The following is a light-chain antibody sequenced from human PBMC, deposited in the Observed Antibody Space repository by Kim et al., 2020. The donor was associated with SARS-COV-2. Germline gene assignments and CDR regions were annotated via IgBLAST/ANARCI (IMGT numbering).Light chain of an antibody. CDR1: SNNVGYQG. J-gene: IGLJ3*02. CDR3: LAWDTSLSAWV. Sequence: RQTATLTCTGNSNNVGYQGAAWLQQHQGHPHKLLSYRTNKRPSGVSERLSASRSGNTASLTITGLQPEDEADYYCLAWDTSLSAWVFGGGTKLTVL. CDR2: RTN. V-gene: IGLV10-54*01.